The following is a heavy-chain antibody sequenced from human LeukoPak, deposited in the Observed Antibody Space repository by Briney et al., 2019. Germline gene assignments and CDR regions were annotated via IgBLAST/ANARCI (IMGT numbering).Heavy chain of an antibody. CDR1: GFTFSSYA. CDR3: AREYSSGWYRSNWFDP. J-gene: IGHJ5*02. CDR2: ISYDGSNK. V-gene: IGHV3-30*04. D-gene: IGHD6-19*01. Sequence: GGSLRLSCAASGFTFSSYAMHWVRQAPGKGLEWVAVISYDGSNKYYADSVKGRFTISRDNSKNTLYLQMNSLRAEDTAVYYCAREYSSGWYRSNWFDPWGQGTLVTLSS.